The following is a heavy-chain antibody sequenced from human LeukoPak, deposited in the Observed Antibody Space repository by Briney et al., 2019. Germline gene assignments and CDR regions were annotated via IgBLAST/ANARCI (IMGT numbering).Heavy chain of an antibody. CDR2: ISYEGSNK. D-gene: IGHD3-3*01. Sequence: GGSLRLSCAASGFSFSIYGMYWVRQAPGKGVEGVAVISYEGSNKYYVDSVKGGVIISRENYKNTLYMQMNRLRAEDTAVYYCARSARLMKGVVEVTALDDWGQGTLVTVSS. V-gene: IGHV3-30*03. CDR1: GFSFSIYG. CDR3: ARSARLMKGVVEVTALDD. J-gene: IGHJ4*02.